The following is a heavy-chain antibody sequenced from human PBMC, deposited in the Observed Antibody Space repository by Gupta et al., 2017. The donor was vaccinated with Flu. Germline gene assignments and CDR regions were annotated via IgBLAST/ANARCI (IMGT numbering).Heavy chain of an antibody. J-gene: IGHJ4*02. Sequence: EVQLVESGGGLVKPGGSLKLSCVASGYTFSSYSVHWVRQAPGKGLEWVSFISSSSSYIYYADSVKGRFTISRDNAKNSLYLQMNNLRAEDTAVYYCARAWEARGYFDYWGQGSLVTVSS. CDR2: ISSSSSYI. V-gene: IGHV3-21*01. D-gene: IGHD1-26*01. CDR1: GYTFSSYS. CDR3: ARAWEARGYFDY.